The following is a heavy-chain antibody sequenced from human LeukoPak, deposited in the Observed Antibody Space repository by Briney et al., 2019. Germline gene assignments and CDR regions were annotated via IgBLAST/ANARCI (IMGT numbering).Heavy chain of an antibody. J-gene: IGHJ4*02. CDR2: ISAYNGNT. CDR3: ARGPIRGYSYGYVGY. D-gene: IGHD5-18*01. Sequence: ASVKVSCKASGYTFTSYGISWVRQAPGQWLEWMGWISAYNGNTNYAQKLQGRVTMTTDTSTSTAYMELRSLRSDDTAVYYCARGPIRGYSYGYVGYWGQGTLVTVSS. CDR1: GYTFTSYG. V-gene: IGHV1-18*01.